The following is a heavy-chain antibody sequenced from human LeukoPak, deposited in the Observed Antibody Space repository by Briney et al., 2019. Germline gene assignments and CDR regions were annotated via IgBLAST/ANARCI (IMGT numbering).Heavy chain of an antibody. CDR1: GFTFSSFP. D-gene: IGHD3-10*01. Sequence: GGSLRLSCAASGFTFSSFPIHWVRQVPGKGLEYVSAISSTGGTSYYADSVKDRFTISRDNSKNTLYLQMGSLRAEDMAVYYCARVMSGSGSKYFDYWGQGTLVTVSS. CDR2: ISSTGGTS. V-gene: IGHV3-64*02. CDR3: ARVMSGSGSKYFDY. J-gene: IGHJ4*02.